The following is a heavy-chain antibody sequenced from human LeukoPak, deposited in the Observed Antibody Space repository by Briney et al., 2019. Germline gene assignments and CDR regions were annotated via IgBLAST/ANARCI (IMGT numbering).Heavy chain of an antibody. V-gene: IGHV3-64*02. Sequence: GGSLRLSCAASGFTFSSYSMHWVRQAPGKGPEFVSVIGGGEVTTFYADSVEDRFTISRDNSKNTLYLEMGSLRAEDMAVYYCAREGGGSGLWYYDLWGRGTLVTVSS. J-gene: IGHJ2*01. CDR2: IGGGEVTT. CDR3: AREGGGSGLWYYDL. CDR1: GFTFSSYS. D-gene: IGHD1-26*01.